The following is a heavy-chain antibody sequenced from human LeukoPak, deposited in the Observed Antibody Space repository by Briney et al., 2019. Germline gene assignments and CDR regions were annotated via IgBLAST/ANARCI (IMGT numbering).Heavy chain of an antibody. J-gene: IGHJ4*02. D-gene: IGHD4-23*01. Sequence: SETLSLTCTVSGGSISSYYWSWIRQPPGKGLEWIGFMYHSGSTNYNPSLKSRVTISLDTSRNQFSLKLTSVTAADTAVYYCARGARWNDYWGQGTLVTVSS. CDR1: GGSISSYY. CDR3: ARGARWNDY. V-gene: IGHV4-59*01. CDR2: MYHSGST.